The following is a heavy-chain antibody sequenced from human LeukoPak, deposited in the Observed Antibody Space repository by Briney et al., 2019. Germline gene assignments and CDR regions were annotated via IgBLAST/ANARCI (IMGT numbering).Heavy chain of an antibody. CDR3: ARVASSSWYIDY. CDR1: GYTFTGYY. Sequence: ASVKVSCKASGYTFTGYYMHWVRQAPGQGLEWMGWINPNSGGTNYAQKFQDRVTMTRDTSLSTAYMELSRLRSGDTAVYYCARVASSSWYIDYWGQGTLVTVSS. D-gene: IGHD6-13*01. J-gene: IGHJ4*02. CDR2: INPNSGGT. V-gene: IGHV1-2*02.